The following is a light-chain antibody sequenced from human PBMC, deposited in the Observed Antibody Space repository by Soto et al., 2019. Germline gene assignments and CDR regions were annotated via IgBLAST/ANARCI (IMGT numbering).Light chain of an antibody. CDR2: GAS. CDR1: QSVSSN. J-gene: IGKJ1*01. Sequence: EIVMTQSPATLSVSPGERATLSCRASQSVSSNLAWYQQKPGQAPRLLIYGASTRATGIPARFSGSGSGTEFTLTISSLQSEDFAVYYCLQYNNWVTFGQGTKVEIK. V-gene: IGKV3-15*01. CDR3: LQYNNWVT.